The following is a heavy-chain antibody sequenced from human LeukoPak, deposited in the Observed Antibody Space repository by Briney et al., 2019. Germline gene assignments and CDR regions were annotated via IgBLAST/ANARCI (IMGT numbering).Heavy chain of an antibody. CDR2: IYDSGST. V-gene: IGHV4-31*03. Sequence: NSSQTLSLTCTVSGGSISSGAYYWSWIRQHPGKGLEWIGYIYDSGSTYHNPSLKSRVTISVDTSKNLFSLRLNSVTAADTAVYYCARDRVAGWFDPWGQGTLVTVSS. CDR1: GGSISSGAYY. J-gene: IGHJ5*02. D-gene: IGHD3-10*01. CDR3: ARDRVAGWFDP.